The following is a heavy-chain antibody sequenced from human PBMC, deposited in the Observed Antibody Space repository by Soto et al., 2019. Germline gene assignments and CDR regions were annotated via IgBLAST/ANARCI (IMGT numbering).Heavy chain of an antibody. D-gene: IGHD1-26*01. CDR1: GFTFSSYA. Sequence: PGGSLRLSCAASGFTFSSYAMHWVRQAPGKGLEWVAVISYDGSNKYYADSVKGRFTISRDNSKNTLYLQMNSLRAEDTAVYYCARQWELLFGGFEYWFDPWGQGTLVTVSS. J-gene: IGHJ5*02. V-gene: IGHV3-30-3*01. CDR2: ISYDGSNK. CDR3: ARQWELLFGGFEYWFDP.